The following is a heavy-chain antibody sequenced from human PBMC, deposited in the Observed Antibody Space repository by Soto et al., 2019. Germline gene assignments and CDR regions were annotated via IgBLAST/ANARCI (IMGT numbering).Heavy chain of an antibody. J-gene: IGHJ1*01. CDR1: GFTFDDYA. V-gene: IGHV3-9*01. Sequence: EVQLVESGGGLVQPGRSLRLSCAASGFTFDDYAMHWVRQAPGKGLEWVSGIRWNSGSIGYADSVKGRFTISRDNAKNSLYLKLNRLRAEDTALYYCATDIACKATPVGVQHWGQGTVVTVSS. CDR3: ATDIACKATPVGVQH. D-gene: IGHD3-10*01. CDR2: IRWNSGSI.